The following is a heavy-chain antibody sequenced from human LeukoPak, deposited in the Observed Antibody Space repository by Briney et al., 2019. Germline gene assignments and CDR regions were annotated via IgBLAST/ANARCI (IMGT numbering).Heavy chain of an antibody. CDR3: AAQETYSSAGFDY. D-gene: IGHD6-25*01. CDR1: GGSISSGDYY. Sequence: SETLSLTCTVSGGSISSGDYYWSWIRQPPGKGLEWIGYIYYSGSTYYNPSLKSRVTISVDTSKNQFSLKLSSVTAADTAVYYCAAQETYSSAGFDYWGQGTLVTVSS. CDR2: IYYSGST. V-gene: IGHV4-30-4*08. J-gene: IGHJ4*02.